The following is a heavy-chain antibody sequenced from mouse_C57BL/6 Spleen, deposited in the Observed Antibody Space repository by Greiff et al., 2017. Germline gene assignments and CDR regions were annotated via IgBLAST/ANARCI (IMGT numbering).Heavy chain of an antibody. J-gene: IGHJ1*03. Sequence: EVKLVESGGGLVQPGGSMKLSCVASGFTFSNYWMNWVRQSPEKGLEWVAQIRLKSDNYATHYAESVKGRFTISRDDSNRSDYLQMNNVRAEDTGMYYCTEYYNKPHWYFGVWGTGTTVTGSS. D-gene: IGHD2-5*01. V-gene: IGHV6-3*01. CDR3: TEYYNKPHWYFGV. CDR1: GFTFSNYW. CDR2: IRLKSDNYAT.